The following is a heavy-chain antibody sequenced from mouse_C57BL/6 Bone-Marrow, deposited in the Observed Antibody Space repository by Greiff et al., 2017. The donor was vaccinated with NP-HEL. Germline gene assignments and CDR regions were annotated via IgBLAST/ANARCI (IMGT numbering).Heavy chain of an antibody. J-gene: IGHJ1*03. Sequence: EVKLVESGGGLVQSGRSLRLSCATSGFTFSDFYMEWVRQAPGKGLEWIAASRNKANDYTTEYSASVKGRFIVSRDTSQSILYLQMNALRAEDTAIYYCARDADYYGLWYFDVWGTGTTVTVSS. CDR2: SRNKANDYTT. D-gene: IGHD1-1*01. CDR3: ARDADYYGLWYFDV. V-gene: IGHV7-1*01. CDR1: GFTFSDFY.